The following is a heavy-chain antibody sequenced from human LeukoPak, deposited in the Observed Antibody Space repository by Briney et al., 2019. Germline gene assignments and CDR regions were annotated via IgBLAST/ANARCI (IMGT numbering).Heavy chain of an antibody. CDR1: GFTFSNYN. V-gene: IGHV3-48*01. Sequence: GGSLRLSCAASGFTFSNYNIQWVRQAPGKGLEWLSYIDSSGRTTYYSDSVRGRFTVSRDNAKNSLYLQMSSLRAEDTAVYYCARDRTDTNYFDYWGQGTLVTVSS. D-gene: IGHD1-14*01. CDR3: ARDRTDTNYFDY. J-gene: IGHJ4*02. CDR2: IDSSGRTT.